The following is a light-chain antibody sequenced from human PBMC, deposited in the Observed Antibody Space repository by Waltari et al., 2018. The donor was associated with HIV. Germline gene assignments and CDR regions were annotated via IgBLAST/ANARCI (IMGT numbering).Light chain of an antibody. CDR3: QQYYTLPSLT. J-gene: IGKJ4*01. CDR1: PSVFYRSTNKHY. V-gene: IGKV4-1*01. Sequence: DLVMTQSPDSLAVSLGERATINCTSSPSVFYRSTNKHYLAWYQQKPGQPPKVLIYWASTRESGVPYRVSGSGSGTDFTLTISSLQAEDVAVYYGQQYYTLPSLTFGGGTKVEIK. CDR2: WAS.